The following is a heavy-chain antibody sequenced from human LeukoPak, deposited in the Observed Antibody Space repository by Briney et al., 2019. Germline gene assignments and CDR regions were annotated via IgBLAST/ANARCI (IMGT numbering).Heavy chain of an antibody. CDR1: GFTFSSYA. J-gene: IGHJ4*02. CDR2: ISGSGGST. D-gene: IGHD6-19*01. CDR3: AKYPPPWLVNDRLDY. Sequence: GGSLRLSCAASGFTFSSYAMSWVRQAPGKGLEWVSAISGSGGSTYYADPVKGRFTISRDNSKNTLYLQMNSLRAEDTAVHYCAKYPPPWLVNDRLDYWGQGTLVTVSS. V-gene: IGHV3-23*01.